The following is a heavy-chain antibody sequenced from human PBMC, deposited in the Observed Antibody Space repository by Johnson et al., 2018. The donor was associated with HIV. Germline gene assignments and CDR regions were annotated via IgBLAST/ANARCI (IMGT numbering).Heavy chain of an antibody. J-gene: IGHJ3*02. CDR2: ISYNEDKK. CDR3: ARLPSGYNRDTFNI. V-gene: IGHV3-30*04. Sequence: QVQLVESGGGVVQPGRSLRLSRAASGFTFRTFPMHWVRQAPGKGLEWMAFISYNEDKKYYADSVKGRFTISRDNSKNILYLQMNSLRAEDTATYYCARLPSGYNRDTFNIWGQGTMVTVSS. D-gene: IGHD5-18*01. CDR1: GFTFRTFP.